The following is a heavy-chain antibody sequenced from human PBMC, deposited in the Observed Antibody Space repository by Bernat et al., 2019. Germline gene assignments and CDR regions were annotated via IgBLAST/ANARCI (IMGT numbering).Heavy chain of an antibody. J-gene: IGHJ6*03. CDR2: ISSSSSYI. CDR1: GFTFSSYS. CDR3: ARDGTGGSPYYYYYMDV. D-gene: IGHD2-15*01. Sequence: EAQLVESGGGLVKPGGSLRLSCAASGFTFSSYSINWVRQAPGKGLEWVSSISSSSSYIYYADSVKGRFTISRDNAKNSLYLQMNSLRAEDTAVYYCARDGTGGSPYYYYYMDVWGKGTTVTVSS. V-gene: IGHV3-21*01.